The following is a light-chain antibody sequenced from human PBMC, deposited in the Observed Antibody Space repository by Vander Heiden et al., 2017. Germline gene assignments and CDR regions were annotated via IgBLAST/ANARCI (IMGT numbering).Light chain of an antibody. CDR3: MQGLQTPS. V-gene: IGKV2-28*01. CDR2: LGS. J-gene: IGKJ5*01. CDR1: QSLLHSNGYNY. Sequence: DIVMPQPPLSLPVTPGEPASISCRSSQSLLHSNGYNYLDWYLQKPGQSPQLLIYLGSHRASGVPDRFSGSGSGTDFTLKITRVEAEDVGVYYCMQGLQTPSFGQGTRLEIK.